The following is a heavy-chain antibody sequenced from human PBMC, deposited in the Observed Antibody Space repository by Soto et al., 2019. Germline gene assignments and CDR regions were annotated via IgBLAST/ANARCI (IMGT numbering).Heavy chain of an antibody. J-gene: IGHJ4*02. D-gene: IGHD1-1*01. CDR1: GFPFSSYS. CDR3: ARDGINWNDPPIKYNY. Sequence: GGSLRLSCAGSGFPFSSYSMNWVRQAPGKGLEWLSYINFNSSTTYYADSVKGRFTISRDNAERSLYLQMNSLRAEDTAVYYCARDGINWNDPPIKYNYWGQGTLVTVSS. CDR2: INFNSSTT. V-gene: IGHV3-48*01.